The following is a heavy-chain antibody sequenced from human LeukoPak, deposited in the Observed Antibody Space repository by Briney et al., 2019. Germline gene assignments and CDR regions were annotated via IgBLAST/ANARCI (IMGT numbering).Heavy chain of an antibody. V-gene: IGHV1-2*06. Sequence: ASVKVSCKASGYTFTGYYMHWVRQAPGQGLEWMGRINPNSGGTNYAQKFQGRVTMTRDTSISTAYMELSRLRSDDTAVYYCARDSPQLLLCRYDYWGQGTLVTVSS. J-gene: IGHJ4*02. CDR3: ARDSPQLLLCRYDY. D-gene: IGHD3-10*02. CDR2: INPNSGGT. CDR1: GYTFTGYY.